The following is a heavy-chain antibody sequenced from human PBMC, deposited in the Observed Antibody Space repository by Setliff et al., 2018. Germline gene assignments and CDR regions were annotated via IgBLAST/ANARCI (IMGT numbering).Heavy chain of an antibody. D-gene: IGHD3-16*01. J-gene: IGHJ4*02. Sequence: PSETLSLTCAVSGASISSSAYSWNWIRQPPGKGLEWIVYIYHGGTIYYNPSLKSRVTISVDTSKNQFSLKLSSVTAADTAVYYCARAFGLQYYFDYWGQGTLVTVSS. CDR3: ARAFGLQYYFDY. CDR2: IYHGGTI. CDR1: GASISSSAYS. V-gene: IGHV4-30-2*01.